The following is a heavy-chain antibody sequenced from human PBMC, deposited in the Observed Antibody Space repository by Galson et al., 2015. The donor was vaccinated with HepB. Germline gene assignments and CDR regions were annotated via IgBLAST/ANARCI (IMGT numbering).Heavy chain of an antibody. CDR1: GFTFSSYA. D-gene: IGHD6-19*01. J-gene: IGHJ4*02. V-gene: IGHV3-23*01. CDR3: ASATSGWGTGKGY. CDR2: ISGSGGST. Sequence: SLRLSCAASGFTFSSYAMSWVRQAPGKGLEWVSAISGSGGSTYYADSVKGRFTISRDNSKNTLYLQMNSLRAEDTAVYYCASATSGWGTGKGYWGQGTLVTVSS.